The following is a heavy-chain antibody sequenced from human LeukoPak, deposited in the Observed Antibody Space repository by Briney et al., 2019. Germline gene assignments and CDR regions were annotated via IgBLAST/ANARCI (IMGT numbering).Heavy chain of an antibody. V-gene: IGHV4-4*07. CDR2: IYTSGST. CDR3: ARDSRDIVVVPAAYYYYYYMDV. CDR1: GGSISSYY. D-gene: IGHD2-2*01. J-gene: IGHJ6*03. Sequence: SETLSLTCTVSGGSISSYYWSWIRQPAGKGLEWIGRIYTSGSTNYNPSLKSRVTMSVDTAKNQFSLKLGCVTAADTAVYYCARDSRDIVVVPAAYYYYYYMDVWGKGTTVTVSS.